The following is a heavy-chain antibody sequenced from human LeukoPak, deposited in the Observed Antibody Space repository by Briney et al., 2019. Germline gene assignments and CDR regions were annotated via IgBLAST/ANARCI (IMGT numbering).Heavy chain of an antibody. CDR2: INPNSGGT. D-gene: IGHD4-17*01. V-gene: IGHV1-2*02. CDR3: ARVSTTVTSYLDY. J-gene: IGHJ4*02. CDR1: GYTYTGYY. Sequence: GASVKVSCKASGYTYTGYYMHWVRQAPGQGLEWMGWINPNSGGTNYAQKFQGRVTMTRDTSISTAYMDLSRLRSDDTAVYYCARVSTTVTSYLDYWGQGTRGTVSS.